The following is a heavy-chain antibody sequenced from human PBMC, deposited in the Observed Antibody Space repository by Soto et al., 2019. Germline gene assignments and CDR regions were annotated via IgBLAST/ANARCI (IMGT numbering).Heavy chain of an antibody. D-gene: IGHD1-1*01. CDR1: GAAFSNYS. V-gene: IGHV1-69*08. Sequence: QVQLVQSGADVKKPGSSVKLSCTASGAAFSNYSFTWVRRAPGQGLEWVGRVIPLLDASNYAEKFQDRVTISASRSTSTVYMEVSGMRSEASALDYCASGKSQMSQDRMGVYYDIDVWGKGTTVTVSS. CDR2: VIPLLDAS. J-gene: IGHJ6*03. CDR3: ASGKSQMSQDRMGVYYDIDV.